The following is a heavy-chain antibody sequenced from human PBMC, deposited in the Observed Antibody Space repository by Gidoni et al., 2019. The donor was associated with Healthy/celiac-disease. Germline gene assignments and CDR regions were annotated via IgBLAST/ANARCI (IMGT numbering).Heavy chain of an antibody. D-gene: IGHD2-2*01. CDR2: IRPFVGTA. V-gene: IGHV1-69*01. J-gene: IGHJ5*02. CDR3: ARGKDSVVVPAASDWFDP. Sequence: QVQLVQSGAEVKKPGSSVTVSCKASGGTFSSYAIRWVRQAPGQGIEWMGGIRPFVGTANYAQKFQGRVTITADESTSTAYMELSSLRSEDTAVYYCARGKDSVVVPAASDWFDPWGQGTLVTVSS. CDR1: GGTFSSYA.